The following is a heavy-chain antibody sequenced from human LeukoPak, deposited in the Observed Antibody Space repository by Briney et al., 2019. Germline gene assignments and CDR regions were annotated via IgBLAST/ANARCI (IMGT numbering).Heavy chain of an antibody. D-gene: IGHD4-17*01. CDR3: ARNGDHGDAFDI. CDR1: GGSISSGGYS. V-gene: IGHV4-30-4*07. J-gene: IGHJ3*02. CDR2: IYYSGST. Sequence: SETLSLTCAVSGGSISSGGYSWSWIRQPPGKGLEWIGYIYYSGSTYYNPSLKSRVTISVDTSKNQFSLKLSSVTAADTAVYYCARNGDHGDAFDIWGQGTMVTVSS.